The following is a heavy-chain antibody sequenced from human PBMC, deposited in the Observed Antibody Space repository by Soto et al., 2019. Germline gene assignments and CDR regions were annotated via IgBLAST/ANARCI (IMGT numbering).Heavy chain of an antibody. J-gene: IGHJ6*03. CDR2: IYWDDDK. CDR1: GFSLSTSGVG. Sequence: QITLKESGPTLVNPTQTLTLTCTFSGFSLSTSGVGVGWIRQPPGKALEWLALIYWDDDKRYSPSLKSRLTITKDTSKNQVVLTMTNMDPVDTATYYCAHSTGSYYYGSGSFFGYYYYYMDVWGKGTTVTVSS. V-gene: IGHV2-5*02. D-gene: IGHD3-10*01. CDR3: AHSTGSYYYGSGSFFGYYYYYMDV.